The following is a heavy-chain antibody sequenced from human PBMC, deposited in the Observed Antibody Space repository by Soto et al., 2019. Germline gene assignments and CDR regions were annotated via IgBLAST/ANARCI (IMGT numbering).Heavy chain of an antibody. CDR2: IYYSGST. J-gene: IGHJ4*02. V-gene: IGHV4-30-4*01. D-gene: IGHD2-21*02. Sequence: SETLSLTCTVSGGSISSGDYYWSWIRQPPGKGLEWIGYIYYSGSTYYNPSLKSRVTISVDTSKNQFSLKLSSVTAADTAVYYCARVSLLAVTVYYFDYWGQGTLVTVSS. CDR1: GGSISSGDYY. CDR3: ARVSLLAVTVYYFDY.